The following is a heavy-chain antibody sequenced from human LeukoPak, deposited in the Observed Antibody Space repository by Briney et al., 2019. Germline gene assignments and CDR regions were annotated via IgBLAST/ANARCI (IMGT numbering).Heavy chain of an antibody. J-gene: IGHJ6*03. CDR1: GFTFSDYY. Sequence: GGSLRLSCAASGFTFSDYYMSWIRQAPGKGLEWVSYISSSGSTIYYADSVKGRFTISRDNAKNSLYLQMNSLRAEDTAVYYCAREGNTAMDVSAPYSYYYYMDVWGKGTTVTVSS. CDR2: ISSSGSTI. D-gene: IGHD5-18*01. V-gene: IGHV3-11*04. CDR3: AREGNTAMDVSAPYSYYYYMDV.